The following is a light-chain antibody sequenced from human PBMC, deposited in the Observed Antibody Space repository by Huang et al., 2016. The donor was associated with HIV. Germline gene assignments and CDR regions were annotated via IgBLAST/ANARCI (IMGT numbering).Light chain of an antibody. CDR3: QQYHNWPYS. V-gene: IGKV3-15*01. Sequence: EIVLTQSPATLSVSPGEGATLSCRANQSIATNLAWYHQRPGQAPRILIYGASTRASGLPGRFSGSGSGTEFTLTVSGLHSEDFAIYYCQQYHNWPYSFGQGTKLEIK. CDR1: QSIATN. J-gene: IGKJ2*03. CDR2: GAS.